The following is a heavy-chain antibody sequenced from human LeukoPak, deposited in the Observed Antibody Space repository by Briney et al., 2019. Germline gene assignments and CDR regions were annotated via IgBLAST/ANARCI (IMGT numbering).Heavy chain of an antibody. CDR2: ISGRGATT. D-gene: IGHD6-13*01. Sequence: GGSLRLSCTDSGFTFRSNAMSWLRQAPGKGLEWVSAISGRGATTFYADSVKGRFTISRDNSKNTLYLQMNSLRAEDTAVYYCARRTPGIAAAGATFDPWGQGTLVTVSS. CDR3: ARRTPGIAAAGATFDP. J-gene: IGHJ5*02. CDR1: GFTFRSNA. V-gene: IGHV3-23*01.